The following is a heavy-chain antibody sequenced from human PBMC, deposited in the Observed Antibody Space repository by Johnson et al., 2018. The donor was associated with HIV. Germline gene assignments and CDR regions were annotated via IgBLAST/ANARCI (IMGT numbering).Heavy chain of an antibody. Sequence: QEQLVESGGGVVQPGRSLRLSCAASGFTFSSYGMHWVRQAPGKGLEWVAVIWYDGSNKHYADSVKGRFTISRGNAKNSLHLQMNSLRAEDTAVYYCARERGGRHTFDIWGQGTMVAVSS. CDR3: ARERGGRHTFDI. V-gene: IGHV3-33*01. CDR2: IWYDGSNK. D-gene: IGHD2-21*01. J-gene: IGHJ3*02. CDR1: GFTFSSYG.